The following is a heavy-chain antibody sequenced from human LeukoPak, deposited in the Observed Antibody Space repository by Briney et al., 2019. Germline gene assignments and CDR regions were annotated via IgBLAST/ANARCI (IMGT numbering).Heavy chain of an antibody. CDR1: GGSISSYY. J-gene: IGHJ4*02. Sequence: SETLSLTCTVSGGSISSYYWSWIRQPPGKGLEWIGCIYYSGSTNYNPSLKSRVTISVDTSKNQFSLKLSSVTAADTAVYYCARWAGLLFDYWGQGTLVTVSS. CDR3: ARWAGLLFDY. CDR2: IYYSGST. V-gene: IGHV4-59*01. D-gene: IGHD6-19*01.